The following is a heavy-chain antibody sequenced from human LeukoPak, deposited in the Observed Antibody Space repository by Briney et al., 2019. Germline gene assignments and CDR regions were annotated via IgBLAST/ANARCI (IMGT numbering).Heavy chain of an antibody. CDR3: ASGSSGWYSFDY. CDR2: INPNSGDT. D-gene: IGHD6-19*01. V-gene: IGHV1-2*02. CDR1: GYTFSGYY. J-gene: IGHJ4*02. Sequence: ASVEVSCKASGYTFSGYYIHWVRQAPGQGLEWMGWINPNSGDTNYAQKFQGRVTMTSDTSISTAYMELSRLRSDDTAVYYCASGSSGWYSFDYWGQGTLVTVSS.